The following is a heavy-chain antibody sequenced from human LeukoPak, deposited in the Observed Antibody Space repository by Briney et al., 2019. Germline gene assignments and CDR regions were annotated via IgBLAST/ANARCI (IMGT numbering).Heavy chain of an antibody. J-gene: IGHJ4*02. Sequence: PGGSLRLSSAASGFTLSRYWMTWVRQAPGKGLEWVANTKQDGSEKYYVDSVKGRFTISRDNAKNSLYLQMNSLRAEDTAVYYCARIFWGSSGYYFEYWGQGTLVTVSS. CDR1: GFTLSRYW. D-gene: IGHD3-22*01. CDR2: TKQDGSEK. V-gene: IGHV3-7*02. CDR3: ARIFWGSSGYYFEY.